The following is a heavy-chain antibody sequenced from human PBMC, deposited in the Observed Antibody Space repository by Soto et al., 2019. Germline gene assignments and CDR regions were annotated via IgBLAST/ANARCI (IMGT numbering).Heavy chain of an antibody. V-gene: IGHV4-31*11. J-gene: IGHJ4*02. CDR2: IYYSGST. D-gene: IGHD2-15*01. CDR1: DCFFRGGGYY. Sequence: SDTLSLTYALSDCFFRGGGYYWICFIRHPGKGLEWIGYIYYSGSTYYNPSLKSRVTISVDTSKNQFSLKLSSVTAADTAVYYCARGYCSGGSCYFFDFWGQGTLVTVSS. CDR3: ARGYCSGGSCYFFDF.